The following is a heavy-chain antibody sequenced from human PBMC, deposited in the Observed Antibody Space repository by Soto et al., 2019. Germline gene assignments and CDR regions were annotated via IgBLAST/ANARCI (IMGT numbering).Heavy chain of an antibody. CDR2: INDRGSA. D-gene: IGHD5-18*01. Sequence: PSETLSLTCSWYGGSIGVYCWAWIRLSPGAGLEWIGFINDRGSANYNPSLERRVTISLDPSKPPSFLRLNSATAADTALYYCARATYRRDGYLMRTPQVDSWGQGIRVTVSS. CDR1: GGSIGVYC. V-gene: IGHV4-59*12. CDR3: ARATYRRDGYLMRTPQVDS. J-gene: IGHJ4*02.